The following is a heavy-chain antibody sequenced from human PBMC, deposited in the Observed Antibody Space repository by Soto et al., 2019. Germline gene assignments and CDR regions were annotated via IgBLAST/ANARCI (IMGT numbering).Heavy chain of an antibody. V-gene: IGHV3-48*01. Sequence: GGSLILSCAASGFTFSSYSMNWVRQAPGKGLEWASYISSSSSTIYYADSVKGRFTISRDNAKNSLYLQMNSLRAEDTAVYYCAKSEIAASNAFDIWGQGTMVTVSS. CDR2: ISSSSSTI. D-gene: IGHD6-6*01. CDR3: AKSEIAASNAFDI. CDR1: GFTFSSYS. J-gene: IGHJ3*02.